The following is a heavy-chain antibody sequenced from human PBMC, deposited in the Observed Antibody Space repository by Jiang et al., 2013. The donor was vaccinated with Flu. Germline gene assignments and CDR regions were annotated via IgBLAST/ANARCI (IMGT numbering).Heavy chain of an antibody. CDR2: TYYRSTWLY. V-gene: IGHV6-1*01. Sequence: SAGWYWFRQSPSRGLEWLGRTYYRSTWLYDYALSVKGRITINPDTSKNQFSLQLNSVTPEDTAVYYCARGVFRGYTTTWYFDYWGQGTLVTVSS. D-gene: IGHD6-13*01. CDR3: ARGVFRGYTTTWYFDY. CDR1: SAG. J-gene: IGHJ4*02.